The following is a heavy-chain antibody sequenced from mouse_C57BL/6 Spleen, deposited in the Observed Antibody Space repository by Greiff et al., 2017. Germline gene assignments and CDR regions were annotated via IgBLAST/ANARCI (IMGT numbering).Heavy chain of an antibody. Sequence: DVMLVESGGGLVKPGGSLKLSCAASGFTFSSYTMSWVRQTPEKRLEWVATISGGGGNTYYPDSVKGRFTISRDNAKNTLYLQMSSLRSEDTALYYCAREGNYYGSSFDVWGTGTTVTVSS. J-gene: IGHJ1*03. CDR3: AREGNYYGSSFDV. CDR2: ISGGGGNT. CDR1: GFTFSSYT. D-gene: IGHD1-1*01. V-gene: IGHV5-9*01.